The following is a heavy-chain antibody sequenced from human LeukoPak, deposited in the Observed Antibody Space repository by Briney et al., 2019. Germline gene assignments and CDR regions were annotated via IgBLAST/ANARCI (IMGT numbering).Heavy chain of an antibody. Sequence: PGGSLRLSCAASGITFSKVWMSWVRQAPGKGLEWVGRIKRKTDGGTTDYAAPVKGRFTISRDDSKNTLYLQMNSLKTEDTAVYYCAREGYDSSGYYGLMLFDIWGQGTMVTVSS. D-gene: IGHD3-22*01. CDR3: AREGYDSSGYYGLMLFDI. CDR1: GITFSKVW. CDR2: IKRKTDGGTT. J-gene: IGHJ3*02. V-gene: IGHV3-15*01.